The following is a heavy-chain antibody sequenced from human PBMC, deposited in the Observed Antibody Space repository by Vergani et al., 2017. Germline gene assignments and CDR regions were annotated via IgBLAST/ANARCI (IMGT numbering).Heavy chain of an antibody. J-gene: IGHJ5*02. CDR1: GYTFTSYY. CDR2: INPSGGST. CDR3: AGGGITGTRECWFDP. V-gene: IGHV1-46*01. Sequence: VQLVESGAEVKKPGASVKVSCKASGYTFTSYYMHWVRQAPGQGLEWMGIINPSGGSTSYAQKFQGRVTMTRDTSTSTVYMELSSLRSEDTAVYYCAGGGITGTRECWFDPWGQGTLVTVSS. D-gene: IGHD1-7*01.